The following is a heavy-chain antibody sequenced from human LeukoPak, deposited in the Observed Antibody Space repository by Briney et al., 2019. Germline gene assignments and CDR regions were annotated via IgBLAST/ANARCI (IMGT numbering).Heavy chain of an antibody. Sequence: PSETLSLTCAVYGGSFSGYYWSWIRQPPGKGLEWIGEINHSGSTNYNPSLKSRVTISVDTSKNQFSLKLSSVTAADTAVYYCAREIRDPYYFDYWGQGTLVTVSS. CDR2: INHSGST. CDR3: AREIRDPYYFDY. V-gene: IGHV4-34*01. CDR1: GGSFSGYY. J-gene: IGHJ4*02.